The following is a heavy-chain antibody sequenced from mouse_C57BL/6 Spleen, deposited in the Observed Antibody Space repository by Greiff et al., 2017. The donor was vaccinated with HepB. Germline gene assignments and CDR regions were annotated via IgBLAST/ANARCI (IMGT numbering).Heavy chain of an antibody. V-gene: IGHV1-64*01. CDR1: GYTFTSYW. Sequence: QVQLKQPGAELVKPGASVKLSCKASGYTFTSYWMHWVTQRPGQGLEWIGMIHPNSGSTNYNEKFKSKATLTVDKSSSTAYMQLSSLTSEDSAVYYCARGGLSWFAYWGQGTLVTVSA. D-gene: IGHD2-2*01. J-gene: IGHJ3*01. CDR2: IHPNSGST. CDR3: ARGGLSWFAY.